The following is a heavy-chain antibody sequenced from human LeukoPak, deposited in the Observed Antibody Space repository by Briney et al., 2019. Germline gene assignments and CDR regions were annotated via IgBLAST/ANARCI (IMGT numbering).Heavy chain of an antibody. Sequence: GGSLSLSCTTSGFTFGDYAMSWVRQAPGKGLEWVGFIRRKGYGGTTEYAASVKGRFTISRDDSKSIAYLQMNTLKTEDTAVYYCAGEAEMTTIYYFDYWGQGTLVTVSS. CDR2: IRRKGYGGTT. CDR3: AGEAEMTTIYYFDY. D-gene: IGHD5-24*01. CDR1: GFTFGDYA. J-gene: IGHJ4*02. V-gene: IGHV3-49*04.